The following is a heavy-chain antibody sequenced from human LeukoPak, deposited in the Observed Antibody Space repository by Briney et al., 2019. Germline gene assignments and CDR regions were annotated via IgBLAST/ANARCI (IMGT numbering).Heavy chain of an antibody. Sequence: PSETLSLTCAVSGGSISSSNWWSWARQPPGKGLEWIGEIHHGGTTNYNPSLKSRVTISVDTSKNQLSLKLSSVTAADTAVYYCARVDEVGATTDWGQGTLVTVSS. CDR2: IHHGGTT. CDR3: ARVDEVGATTD. J-gene: IGHJ4*02. CDR1: GGSISSSNW. V-gene: IGHV4-4*02. D-gene: IGHD1-26*01.